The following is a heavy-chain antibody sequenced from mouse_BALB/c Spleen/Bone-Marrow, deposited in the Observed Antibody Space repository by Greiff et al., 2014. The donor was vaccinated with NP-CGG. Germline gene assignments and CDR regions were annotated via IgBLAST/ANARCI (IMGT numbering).Heavy chain of an antibody. J-gene: IGHJ2*01. V-gene: IGHV14-3*02. CDR3: AAYYYGYYFDY. Sequence: EVMLVESGAELVKPGASVKLSCTASGFNIKDTYMHWVKQGPEQGLEWIGRIDPANGNTKYDPKFQGKATITADTSSNTAYLQLSSLTSEDTAVYYCAAYYYGYYFDYWGQGTTLTVSS. CDR2: IDPANGNT. D-gene: IGHD1-2*01. CDR1: GFNIKDTY.